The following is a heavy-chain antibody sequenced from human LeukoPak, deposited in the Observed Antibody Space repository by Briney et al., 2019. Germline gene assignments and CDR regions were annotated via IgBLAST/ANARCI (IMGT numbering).Heavy chain of an antibody. CDR2: INHSGST. CDR1: GGSFSGYY. CDR3: ARGFSSGWYGGFDY. V-gene: IGHV4-34*01. Sequence: SETLSLTCAVYGGSFSGYYWSWIRQPPGKGLEWIGEINHSGSTNSNPSLKSRVTMSVDTSKNQFSLKLSSLTAADTAMYYCARGFSSGWYGGFDYWGQGTLVTVSS. J-gene: IGHJ4*02. D-gene: IGHD6-19*01.